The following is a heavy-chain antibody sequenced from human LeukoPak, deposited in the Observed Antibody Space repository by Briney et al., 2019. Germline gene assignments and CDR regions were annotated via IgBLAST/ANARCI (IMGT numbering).Heavy chain of an antibody. J-gene: IGHJ4*02. CDR1: GYTFTSYY. Sequence: ASVKVSCKASGYTFTSYYMHWVRQAPGQGLEWMGVIKPSSGSATYAQRFQGRVTLTRDTSTSTIFMELSGLRPEDTAVYYCARDYFFYGSRSYYPDYWGQGTLVTVSS. V-gene: IGHV1-46*01. CDR2: IKPSSGSA. CDR3: ARDYFFYGSRSYYPDY. D-gene: IGHD3-10*01.